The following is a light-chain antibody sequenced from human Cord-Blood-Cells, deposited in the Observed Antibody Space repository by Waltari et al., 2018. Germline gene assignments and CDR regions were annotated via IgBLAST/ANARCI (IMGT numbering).Light chain of an antibody. CDR1: QSISSY. J-gene: IGKJ4*01. Sequence: DIQMPQSPPSLSASVGDRVTITCRASQSISSYLNWYQQKPGKAPKLLIYAASSLQSGVPSRFSGSGSGTDFTLTISSLQPEDFATYYCQQSYSTPLVTFGGGTKVEIK. V-gene: IGKV1-39*01. CDR3: QQSYSTPLVT. CDR2: AAS.